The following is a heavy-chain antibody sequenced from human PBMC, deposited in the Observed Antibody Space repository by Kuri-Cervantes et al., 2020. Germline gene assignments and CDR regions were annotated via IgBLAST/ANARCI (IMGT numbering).Heavy chain of an antibody. Sequence: GSLRLSCTVSGGSISSGGYYWSWIRQHPGKGLEWIGYIYYSGSTNYNPSLKSRVTISVDTSKNQFSLKLSSVTAADTAVYYCARVLLYYDILTGYYKSGYFDYWGQRTLVTVSS. D-gene: IGHD3-9*01. CDR2: IYYSGST. V-gene: IGHV4-61*08. CDR3: ARVLLYYDILTGYYKSGYFDY. J-gene: IGHJ4*02. CDR1: GGSISSGGYY.